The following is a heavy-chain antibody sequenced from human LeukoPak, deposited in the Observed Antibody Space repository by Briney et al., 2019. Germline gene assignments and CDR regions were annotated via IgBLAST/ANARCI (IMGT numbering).Heavy chain of an antibody. Sequence: GGSLRLSCAASGFSFSSYAMSWVRQAPGKGLEWVSAISGSGGSTYYADSVKGRFTISRDNSKNTLYLQMNSLRAEDTAVYYCAKGPGGSYLNWFDPWGQGTLVTVSS. D-gene: IGHD1-26*01. CDR3: AKGPGGSYLNWFDP. V-gene: IGHV3-23*01. CDR1: GFSFSSYA. J-gene: IGHJ5*02. CDR2: ISGSGGST.